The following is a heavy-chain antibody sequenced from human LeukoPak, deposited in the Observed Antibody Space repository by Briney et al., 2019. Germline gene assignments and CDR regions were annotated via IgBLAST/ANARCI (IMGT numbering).Heavy chain of an antibody. CDR2: ISGYNGDT. V-gene: IGHV1-18*01. D-gene: IGHD4-23*01. J-gene: IGHJ2*01. CDR1: GFTFTNYG. Sequence: ASVKVSCKASGFTFTNYGFTWVRQAPGQGLEWMGWISGYNGDTNYGQNVQDRVTMTRDTSTSTAYMELRNLRSDDTGIYYCARCYGGNAWCFDLWGRGTLVTVSS. CDR3: ARCYGGNAWCFDL.